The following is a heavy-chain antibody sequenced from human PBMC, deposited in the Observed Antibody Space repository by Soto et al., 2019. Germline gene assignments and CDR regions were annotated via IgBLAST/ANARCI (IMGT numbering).Heavy chain of an antibody. J-gene: IGHJ4*02. CDR2: INHSGST. D-gene: IGHD3-10*01. Sequence: PSETLSLTCAVYGGSFSGYYWSWIRQPPGKGLEWIGEINHSGSTNYNPSLKSRVTISVDTSKNQFSLKLSSVTAADTAVYYCARVTDGWIGESFDYWGQGTLVTVSS. V-gene: IGHV4-34*01. CDR3: ARVTDGWIGESFDY. CDR1: GGSFSGYY.